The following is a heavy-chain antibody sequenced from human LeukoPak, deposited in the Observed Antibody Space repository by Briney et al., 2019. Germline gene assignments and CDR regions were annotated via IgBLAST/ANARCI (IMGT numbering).Heavy chain of an antibody. D-gene: IGHD3-3*01. Sequence: PGGSLRLSCAASGFTFSSYAMSWARHAPGKGREWFSAISGSGGSTYYADSVKGRFTISRDNSKNTLYLQMNSLRAEDTAVYYCAIPTTSFGVATWDGYWGQGTLVTVSS. J-gene: IGHJ4*02. CDR3: AIPTTSFGVATWDGY. CDR2: ISGSGGST. V-gene: IGHV3-23*01. CDR1: GFTFSSYA.